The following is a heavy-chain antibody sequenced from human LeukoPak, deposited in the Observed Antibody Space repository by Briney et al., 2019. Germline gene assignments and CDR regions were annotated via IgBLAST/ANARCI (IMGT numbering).Heavy chain of an antibody. V-gene: IGHV3-9*03. J-gene: IGHJ4*02. Sequence: PGGSLRLSCAASGFTFDDYAMHWVRQAPGKGLEWVSGISWNSGSIGYADSVKGRFTISRDNAKNSLYLQMNSLRAEDMALYYCAKAKSVGYSYGFDYWGQGTLVTVSS. CDR3: AKAKSVGYSYGFDY. CDR2: ISWNSGSI. CDR1: GFTFDDYA. D-gene: IGHD5-18*01.